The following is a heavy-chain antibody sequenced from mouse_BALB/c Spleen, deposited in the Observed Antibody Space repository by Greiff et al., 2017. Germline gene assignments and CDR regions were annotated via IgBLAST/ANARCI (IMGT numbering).Heavy chain of an antibody. D-gene: IGHD1-3*01. Sequence: EVPLQQSGGRLVQPGRSLQLSCAASGFTFRSFGMHWVRQAPEKGLEWVAYISYGSSTIYYADKVKGRFTISRDKPKNTLYLQMTSVRSEDTSMYYCARKDNHNVMDGGGQGTAGSVTS. J-gene: IGHJ4*01. CDR2: ISYGSSTI. CDR1: GFTFRSFG. V-gene: IGHV5-17*02. CDR3: ARKDNHNVMDG.